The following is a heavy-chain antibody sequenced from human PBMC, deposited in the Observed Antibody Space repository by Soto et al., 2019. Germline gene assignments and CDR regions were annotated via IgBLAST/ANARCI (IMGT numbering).Heavy chain of an antibody. Sequence: QTLSLTCPISGDSVSSNSAAWNCIRQSPSRGLEWLGRTYYRSKWYNDYAVSVKSRITINPDTSKNQFSLQLNSVTPEDTAVYYCARDRGIAARRPNYYGMDVWGQGTTVTVSS. CDR1: GDSVSSNSAA. D-gene: IGHD6-6*01. CDR2: TYYRSKWYN. J-gene: IGHJ6*02. V-gene: IGHV6-1*01. CDR3: ARDRGIAARRPNYYGMDV.